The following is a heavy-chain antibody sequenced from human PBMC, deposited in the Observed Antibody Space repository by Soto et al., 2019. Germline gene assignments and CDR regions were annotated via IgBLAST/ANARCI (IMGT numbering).Heavy chain of an antibody. J-gene: IGHJ4*02. CDR3: AKDRRAAQCDYFDY. CDR2: ISSSGDII. CDR1: GFTFSDSY. Sequence: GGSLRLSCAASGFTFSDSYMSWIRQAPGKGLEWVSFISSSGDIISYADSVKGRFTISRDNAKNSLYLQVNSLRAEDAAVYYCAKDRRAAQCDYFDYWGQGTLVTVSS. V-gene: IGHV3-11*01.